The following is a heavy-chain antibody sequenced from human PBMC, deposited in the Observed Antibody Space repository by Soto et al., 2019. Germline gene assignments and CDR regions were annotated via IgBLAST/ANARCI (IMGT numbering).Heavy chain of an antibody. CDR3: ARTSGRFDGMDV. CDR1: GFTFSSYS. Sequence: EVQLVESGGGLVKPGGSLRLSCAASGFTFSSYSMNWVRQAPGKGLEWVSSISSSSSYIYYADSVKGRFTISRDNAKNSRYLQMNSLRAEDTAVYYCARTSGRFDGMDVWGQGTTVTVSS. CDR2: ISSSSSYI. V-gene: IGHV3-21*01. J-gene: IGHJ6*02.